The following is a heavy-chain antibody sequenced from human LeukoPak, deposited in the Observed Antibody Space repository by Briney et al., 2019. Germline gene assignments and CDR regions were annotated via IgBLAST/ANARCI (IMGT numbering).Heavy chain of an antibody. CDR2: IIPIFGTA. J-gene: IGHJ1*01. D-gene: IGHD2-15*01. CDR1: GGTFSSYA. Sequence: ASVKVSCKASGGTFSSYAISWVRQAPGQGLEWMGRIIPIFGTANYAQKFQGRVTIATDESTSTAYMELSSLRSEDTAVYYCARDPRYCSGGSCSSSSDWGQGTLVTVSS. V-gene: IGHV1-69*05. CDR3: ARDPRYCSGGSCSSSSD.